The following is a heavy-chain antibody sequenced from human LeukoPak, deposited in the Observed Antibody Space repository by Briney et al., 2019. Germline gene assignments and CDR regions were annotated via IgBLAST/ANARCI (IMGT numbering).Heavy chain of an antibody. CDR2: INPNSGCT. V-gene: IGHV1-2*02. CDR3: ARSADPAFDY. Sequence: ASVKLFCKASGYTFTGYYMHWVPQAPGQGLEGMGWINPNSGCTNYAQKFQGRVTMTKHTSISTAYMELSRLRSDDTVVYYCARSADPAFDYGGQGTLVTVSS. J-gene: IGHJ4*02. CDR1: GYTFTGYY. D-gene: IGHD6-25*01.